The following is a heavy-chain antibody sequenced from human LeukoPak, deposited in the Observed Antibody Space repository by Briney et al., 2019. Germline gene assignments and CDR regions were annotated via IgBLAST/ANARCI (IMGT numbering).Heavy chain of an antibody. CDR3: ARGQGGSSAYYYYYYMDV. CDR1: GGSFSGYY. V-gene: IGHV4-34*01. D-gene: IGHD6-6*01. J-gene: IGHJ6*03. CDR2: INHSGST. Sequence: SETLSLTCAVYGGSFSGYYWSWIRQPPGKGLEWIGEINHSGSTNYNPSLKSRVTISVDTSKNQFSLKLSSVTAADTAVYYCARGQGGSSAYYYYYYMDVWGKGTTVTVSS.